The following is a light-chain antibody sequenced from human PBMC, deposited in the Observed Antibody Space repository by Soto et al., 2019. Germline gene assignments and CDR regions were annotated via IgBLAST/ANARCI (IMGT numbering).Light chain of an antibody. Sequence: EIVMTQSPATLSVSPGERATLSCRASQSVGSNLAWYQQKPGQAPRLLIYGASTRATGSPARFSGSGSGTEFTPTISSLQSEDFAIYFCQQYNNWPPDRTFGQGTKVEIK. CDR2: GAS. J-gene: IGKJ1*01. CDR1: QSVGSN. CDR3: QQYNNWPPDRT. V-gene: IGKV3-15*01.